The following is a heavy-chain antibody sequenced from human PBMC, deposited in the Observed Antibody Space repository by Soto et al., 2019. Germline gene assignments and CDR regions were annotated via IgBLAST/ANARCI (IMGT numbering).Heavy chain of an antibody. CDR1: GGSISSSSYY. Sequence: QLQLQESGPGLVKPSETLSLTCTVSGGSISSSSYYWGWIRQRPGKGLEWIGSIYYRGNTYYNSSLTRRVTISVDTSKSPFSLKLSSVTAADTAVYYCARQSYDAFWNGMDDWGQGTTVTVSS. CDR2: IYYRGNT. V-gene: IGHV4-39*01. CDR3: ARQSYDAFWNGMDD. J-gene: IGHJ6*02. D-gene: IGHD3-3*01.